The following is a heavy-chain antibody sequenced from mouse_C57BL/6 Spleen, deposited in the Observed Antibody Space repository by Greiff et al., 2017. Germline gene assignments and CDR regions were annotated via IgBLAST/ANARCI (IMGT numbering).Heavy chain of an antibody. J-gene: IGHJ3*01. V-gene: IGHV3-6*01. CDR3: ARGGYGYDWFAY. Sequence: ESGPGLVKPSQSLSLTCSVTGYSITSGYYWNWIRQFPGNKLEWMGYISYDGSNNYNPSLKNRISITRATSKNQFFLKLNSVTTEDTATYYCARGGYGYDWFAYWGQGTLVTVSA. CDR1: GYSITSGYY. D-gene: IGHD2-2*01. CDR2: ISYDGSN.